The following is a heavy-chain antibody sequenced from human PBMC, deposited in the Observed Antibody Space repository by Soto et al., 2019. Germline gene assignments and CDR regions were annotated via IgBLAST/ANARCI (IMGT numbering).Heavy chain of an antibody. D-gene: IGHD2-21*02. CDR3: TRQHFVVGAAIPGENYGMDV. V-gene: IGHV4-39*01. CDR1: GGSISSSSYY. CDR2: IYYSGST. Sequence: SETLSLTCTVSGGSISSSSYYWGWIRQPPGKGLEWIGSIYYSGSTYYNPSLKSRVTISVDTSKNQFSLQLNSVTPEDTAVYYCTRQHFVVGAAIPGENYGMDVWGQGTTVTVSS. J-gene: IGHJ6*02.